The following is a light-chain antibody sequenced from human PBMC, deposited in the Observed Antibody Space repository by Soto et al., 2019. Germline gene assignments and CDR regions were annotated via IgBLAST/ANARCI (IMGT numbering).Light chain of an antibody. CDR3: QQYGSTPLYT. V-gene: IGKV3-20*01. Sequence: EIVLTQSPGTLALSPGERATLSCRASQRVSSNYVSCYQQKRGQAPRLLIYAASSRATGIPDRFSGSGSGTDFTLTINRLEPEDFAVYYCQQYGSTPLYTFGQGTKLEIK. CDR1: QRVSSNY. J-gene: IGKJ2*01. CDR2: AAS.